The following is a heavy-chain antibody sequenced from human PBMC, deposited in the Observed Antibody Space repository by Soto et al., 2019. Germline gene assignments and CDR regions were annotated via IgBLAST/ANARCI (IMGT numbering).Heavy chain of an antibody. Sequence: GGSLRLSCAASGFTFSSYWIHWVRQAPGKGLEWVSYISSSGSTIYYADSVKGRFTISRDSAKNSLYLQMNSLRAEDTAVYYCARDRGYYYDSSGYSAWGQGTLVTVSS. CDR1: GFTFSSYW. V-gene: IGHV3-48*04. CDR2: ISSSGSTI. J-gene: IGHJ5*02. D-gene: IGHD3-22*01. CDR3: ARDRGYYYDSSGYSA.